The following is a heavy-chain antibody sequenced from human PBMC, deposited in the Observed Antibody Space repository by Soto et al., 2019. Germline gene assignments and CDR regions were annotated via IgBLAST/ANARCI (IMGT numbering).Heavy chain of an antibody. Sequence: EVQLLESGGGLVQPGGSLRLSCAASGFTLGTYVMTWVRQAPGKGLEWVSAISGSGGSTNYADPVKGRFTISRDNTKNTLYLQMNSLRVEDTAVYYCAKDRKGSYCSGGTCYSFDSWGQGPLVTVPS. CDR3: AKDRKGSYCSGGTCYSFDS. D-gene: IGHD2-15*01. CDR1: GFTLGTYV. J-gene: IGHJ4*02. V-gene: IGHV3-23*01. CDR2: ISGSGGST.